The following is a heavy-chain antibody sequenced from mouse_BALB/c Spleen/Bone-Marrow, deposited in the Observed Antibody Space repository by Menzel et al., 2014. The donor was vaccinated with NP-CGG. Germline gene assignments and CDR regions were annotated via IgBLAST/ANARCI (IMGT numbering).Heavy chain of an antibody. Sequence: VQLQQSGAELMKPGASVKISCKATGYTFSSYWIEWVKQRPGHGLEWIGEILPGSGSTNYNEKFKGKATFTADTSSNTAYMHLSSLTSEDSAVYYCARRGLRRGYYFDYWGQGTTLTVSS. D-gene: IGHD2-4*01. CDR3: ARRGLRRGYYFDY. V-gene: IGHV1-9*01. CDR2: ILPGSGST. CDR1: GYTFSSYW. J-gene: IGHJ2*01.